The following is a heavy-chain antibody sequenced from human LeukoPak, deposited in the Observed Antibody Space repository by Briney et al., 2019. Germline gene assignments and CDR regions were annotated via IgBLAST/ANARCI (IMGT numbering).Heavy chain of an antibody. Sequence: GGSLRLSCAASGFTFDNYGMSWVRQAPGKGLEWVSAIDENGSSKDYADSVKGRFTISRDNAKSSLVLQMNSQTAGDTALYHCARGAFDLCRQGPMVAVFS. J-gene: IGHJ3*01. CDR2: IDENGSSK. V-gene: IGHV3-20*01. CDR3: ARGAFDL. CDR1: GFTFDNYG.